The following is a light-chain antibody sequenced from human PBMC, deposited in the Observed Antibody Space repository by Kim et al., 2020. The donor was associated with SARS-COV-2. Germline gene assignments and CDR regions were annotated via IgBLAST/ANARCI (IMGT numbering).Light chain of an antibody. J-gene: IGKJ1*01. CDR2: DAS. Sequence: DIQMTQSPSTLSASVGDRVTITCRASQSISKCLAWYQQKPGKAPKLLIYDASSVESGVPSRFSGSGSGTEFTLTISSLQPGDSATYYCQQYKNYPWTFGQGTKVDIK. CDR1: QSISKC. V-gene: IGKV1-5*01. CDR3: QQYKNYPWT.